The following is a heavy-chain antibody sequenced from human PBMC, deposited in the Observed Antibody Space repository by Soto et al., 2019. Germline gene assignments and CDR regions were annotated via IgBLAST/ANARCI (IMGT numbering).Heavy chain of an antibody. CDR2: IVVGSGNT. Sequence: GASVKVSCKASGFTFTSSAVQWVRQARGQRLEWIGWIVVGSGNTNYAQKFQERVTITRDMSTSTVYMELSSLRSEDTAVYYCVRDLHILTDYASRSYWGQGTLVTVSS. CDR3: VRDLHILTDYASRSY. D-gene: IGHD3-9*01. CDR1: GFTFTSSA. V-gene: IGHV1-58*01. J-gene: IGHJ4*02.